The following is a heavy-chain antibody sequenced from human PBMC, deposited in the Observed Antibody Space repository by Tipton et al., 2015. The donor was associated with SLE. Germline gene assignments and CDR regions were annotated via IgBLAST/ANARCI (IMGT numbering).Heavy chain of an antibody. CDR3: ARGGGWELWYFDY. Sequence: TLSLTCAVYGGSFSGYYWSWIRQPPGKGLEWIGEINHSGSTNYNPSLKSRVTISGDTSKNQFSLKLSSVTAADTAVYYCARGGGWELWYFDYWGQGTLVTVSS. J-gene: IGHJ4*02. CDR1: GGSFSGYY. V-gene: IGHV4-34*01. CDR2: INHSGST. D-gene: IGHD1-26*01.